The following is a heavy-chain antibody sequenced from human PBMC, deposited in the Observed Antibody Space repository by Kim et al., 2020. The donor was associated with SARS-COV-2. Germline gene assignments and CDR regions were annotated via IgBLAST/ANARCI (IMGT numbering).Heavy chain of an antibody. J-gene: IGHJ6*02. D-gene: IGHD2-2*01. V-gene: IGHV4-34*01. CDR3: ARGVLGYCSSTSCYDYYYGMDV. CDR1: GGSFSGYY. Sequence: SETLSLTCAVYGGSFSGYYWSWIRQPPGKGLEWIGEINHSGSTNYNPSLKSRVTISVDTSKNQFSLKLSSVTAADTAVYYCARGVLGYCSSTSCYDYYYGMDVWGQGTTGTVS. CDR2: INHSGST.